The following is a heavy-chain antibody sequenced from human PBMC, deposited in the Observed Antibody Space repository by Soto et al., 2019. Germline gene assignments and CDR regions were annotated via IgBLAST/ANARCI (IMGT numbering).Heavy chain of an antibody. CDR3: ARDYAPRRTGDGDYDY. D-gene: IGHD4-17*01. J-gene: IGHJ4*02. Sequence: ASVKVSCKASGYTFTSYGISWVRQAPGQGLEWMGWISAYNGNTNYAQKLQGRVTMTTDTSTSTAYMELRSLRSDDTAVYYCARDYAPRRTGDGDYDYWGQGTLVTVSS. V-gene: IGHV1-18*01. CDR1: GYTFTSYG. CDR2: ISAYNGNT.